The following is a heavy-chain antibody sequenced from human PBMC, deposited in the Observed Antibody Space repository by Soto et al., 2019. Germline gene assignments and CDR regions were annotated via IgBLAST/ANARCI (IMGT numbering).Heavy chain of an antibody. D-gene: IGHD3-22*01. J-gene: IGHJ6*02. CDR1: GYIFTNSG. CDR3: AREDYYDSSGYLPVRYYFGMDV. CDR2: IGAYNGHT. Sequence: ASVKVSCKASGYIFTNSGISWVRQAPGQGLEWMGWIGAYNGHTKYAQKLQGRVTMTTDTSTSTAYMELRSLKSDDTAVYYCAREDYYDSSGYLPVRYYFGMDVWGQGTTVTVSS. V-gene: IGHV1-18*01.